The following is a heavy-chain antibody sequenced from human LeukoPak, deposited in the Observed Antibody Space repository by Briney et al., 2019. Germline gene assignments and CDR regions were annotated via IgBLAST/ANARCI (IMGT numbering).Heavy chain of an antibody. J-gene: IGHJ4*02. D-gene: IGHD3-22*01. CDR1: GYTFTNYD. Sequence: GASVKVSCKTSGYTFTNYDINWVRQATGQGLEWMGGIIPIFGTANYAQKFQGRVTITADKSTSTAYMELSSLRSEDTAVYYCARERGYYYDSSGFGYWGQGTLVTVSS. V-gene: IGHV1-69*06. CDR2: IIPIFGTA. CDR3: ARERGYYYDSSGFGY.